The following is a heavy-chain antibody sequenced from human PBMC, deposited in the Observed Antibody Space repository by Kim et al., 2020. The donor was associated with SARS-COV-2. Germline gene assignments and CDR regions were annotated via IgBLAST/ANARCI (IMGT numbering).Heavy chain of an antibody. D-gene: IGHD5-12*01. CDR1: GFTFSSYA. CDR2: ISGSGGST. J-gene: IGHJ6*02. CDR3: AKDDYLRGYSGYDLYYYYGMDV. Sequence: GGSLRLSCAASGFTFSSYAMSWVRQAPGKGLEWVSAISGSGGSTYYADSVKGRFTISRDNSKNTLYLQMNSLRAEDTAVYYCAKDDYLRGYSGYDLYYYYGMDVWGQGTTVTVSS. V-gene: IGHV3-23*01.